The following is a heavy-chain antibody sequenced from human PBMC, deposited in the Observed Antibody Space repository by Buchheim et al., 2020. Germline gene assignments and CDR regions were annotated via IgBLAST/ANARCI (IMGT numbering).Heavy chain of an antibody. V-gene: IGHV4-59*01. CDR2: IYYSGST. Sequence: QVQLQESGPGLVKPSETLSLTCTVSGGSISSYYWSWIRQPPGKGLEWIGYIYYSGSTNYNPSLKSRVTISVETSKNQFSLTLSSVTAAYTAVYYCARGLWGGSSSFWVSYYFDYWGQGTL. CDR3: ARGLWGGSSSFWVSYYFDY. J-gene: IGHJ4*02. CDR1: GGSISSYY. D-gene: IGHD6-6*01.